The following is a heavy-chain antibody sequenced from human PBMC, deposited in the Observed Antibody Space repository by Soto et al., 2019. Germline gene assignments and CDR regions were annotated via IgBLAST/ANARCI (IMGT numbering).Heavy chain of an antibody. J-gene: IGHJ6*03. CDR3: AKDSCGSYRTRKSVTPFPCYMDL. CDR2: ISGSGGST. V-gene: IGHV3-23*01. Sequence: PGGSLRLSCAASGFTFSSYAMSWVRQAPGKGLEWVSAISGSGGSTYYAGSVKGRFTISRDNSKTALYLQMNSPRAEDTAVYYCAKDSCGSYRTRKSVTPFPCYMDLWGKGTTVTVSS. CDR1: GFTFSSYA. D-gene: IGHD3-16*02.